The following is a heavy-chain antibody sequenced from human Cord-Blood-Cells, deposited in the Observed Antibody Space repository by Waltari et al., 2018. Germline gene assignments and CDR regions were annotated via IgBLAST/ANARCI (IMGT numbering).Heavy chain of an antibody. CDR2: IYYSGST. J-gene: IGHJ3*02. CDR3: ARREYGSGTHKADAFDI. V-gene: IGHV4-39*01. Sequence: QLQLQESGPGLVKPSETLSLTCTVSGGSISSSSYYWGWIRQPPGKGLDWIGSIYYSGSTYYNPSLKSRVTISVDTSKNQFSLKLSSVTAADTAVYYCARREYGSGTHKADAFDIWGQGTMVTVSS. CDR1: GGSISSSSYY. D-gene: IGHD3-10*01.